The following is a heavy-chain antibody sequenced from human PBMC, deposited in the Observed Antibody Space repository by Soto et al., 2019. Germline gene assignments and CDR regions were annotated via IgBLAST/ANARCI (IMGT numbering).Heavy chain of an antibody. CDR2: IYHSGST. CDR3: ASESYSSGYPSFDY. D-gene: IGHD3-22*01. V-gene: IGHV4-30-2*01. CDR1: GGSISSGGYS. Sequence: PSETLSLTCAVSGGSISSGGYSWSWIRQPPGKGLEWIGYIYHSGSTYYNPSLKSRVTISVDRSKNQFSLKLSSVTAADTAVYYCASESYSSGYPSFDYPGPVTLVTVSS. J-gene: IGHJ4*02.